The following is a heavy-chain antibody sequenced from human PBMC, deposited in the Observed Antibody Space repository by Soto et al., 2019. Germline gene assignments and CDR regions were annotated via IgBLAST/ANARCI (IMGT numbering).Heavy chain of an antibody. D-gene: IGHD3-10*01. V-gene: IGHV5-10-1*01. CDR3: ARLMVRGVDYYYYDGMDF. J-gene: IGHJ6*01. CDR2: IDPSDSCT. CDR1: GHSFTSYW. Sequence: PGESLKISCKGSGHSFTSYWTSWVRQMPGKGLEWMGRIDPSDSCTNYSPSFQGHVTISADKSISTAYLQWSSLKASDTAMYYCARLMVRGVDYYYYDGMDFWGQGTTVNVSS.